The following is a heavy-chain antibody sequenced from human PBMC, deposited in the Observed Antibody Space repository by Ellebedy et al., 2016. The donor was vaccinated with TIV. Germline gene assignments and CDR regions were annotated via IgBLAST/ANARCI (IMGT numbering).Heavy chain of an antibody. CDR2: ISSSSSTI. Sequence: GESLKISXASSGFTFSSYSMNWVRQAPGKGLEWVSYISSSSSTIYYADSVKGRFTISRDNAKNSLYLQMNSLRDEETAVYYCARVPGSFSLNWFDPWGQGTLVTVSS. CDR1: GFTFSSYS. CDR3: ARVPGSFSLNWFDP. J-gene: IGHJ5*02. D-gene: IGHD3-10*01. V-gene: IGHV3-48*02.